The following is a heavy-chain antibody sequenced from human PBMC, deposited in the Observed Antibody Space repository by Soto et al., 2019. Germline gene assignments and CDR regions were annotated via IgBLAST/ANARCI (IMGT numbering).Heavy chain of an antibody. Sequence: PGWSLRLSCASSVFTFISYGMHWVRQAPGKGLEWVAVIWYDGSNKYYADSVKGRFTISRDNSKNTLYLQMNSLRAEDTAVYYCARDRSGATTNYYYGMDVWGQGTTVTVSS. J-gene: IGHJ6*02. V-gene: IGHV3-33*01. CDR1: VFTFISYG. CDR3: ARDRSGATTNYYYGMDV. D-gene: IGHD1-26*01. CDR2: IWYDGSNK.